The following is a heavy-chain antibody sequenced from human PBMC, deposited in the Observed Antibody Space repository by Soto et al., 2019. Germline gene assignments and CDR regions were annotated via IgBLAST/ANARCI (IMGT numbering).Heavy chain of an antibody. V-gene: IGHV4-59*01. J-gene: IGHJ4*02. D-gene: IGHD3-10*01. CDR1: GGSISSYY. CDR3: ARDFYGQGGY. CDR2: IYYSGST. Sequence: QVQLQESGPGLVKPSETLSLTCTVSGGSISSYYWNWIRQPPGKGLEWIGYIYYSGSTNYNPSLKSRVTISVDTSKNQFSLKLSSVTAADTAVYYCARDFYGQGGYWGQGTLVTVSS.